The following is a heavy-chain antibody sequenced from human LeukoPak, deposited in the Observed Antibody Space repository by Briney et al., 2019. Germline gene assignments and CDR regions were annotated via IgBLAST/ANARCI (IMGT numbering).Heavy chain of an antibody. CDR2: ISGSGGST. Sequence: GGSLRLSCAASGFTFSSYAMSWVRQAPGKGLEWVSAISGSGGSTYYADSVKGRFTISRDNSKNTLYLQMNSLRAEDTAVYYCAKGEEPIVEMATIVHWGQGTLVTVSS. CDR1: GFTFSSYA. J-gene: IGHJ5*02. CDR3: AKGEEPIVEMATIVH. D-gene: IGHD5-24*01. V-gene: IGHV3-23*01.